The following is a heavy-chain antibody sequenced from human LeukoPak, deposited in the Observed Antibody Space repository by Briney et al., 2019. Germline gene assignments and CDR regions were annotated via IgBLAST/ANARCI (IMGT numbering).Heavy chain of an antibody. CDR1: GFTFSNYW. J-gene: IGHJ4*02. CDR2: IKEDGSEK. V-gene: IGHV3-7*01. CDR3: ASGRQLGY. D-gene: IGHD6-13*01. Sequence: GGSLRLSCAASGFTFSNYWMSWVRQAPGKGLEWVAIIKEDGSEKYYVDSVKGRFTISRDNARNSLYPQMNSLRAEDTAVYYCASGRQLGYWGQGTLVTVSS.